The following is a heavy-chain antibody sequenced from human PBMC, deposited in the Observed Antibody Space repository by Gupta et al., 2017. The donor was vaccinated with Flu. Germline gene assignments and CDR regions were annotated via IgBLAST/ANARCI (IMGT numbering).Heavy chain of an antibody. Sequence: CVASGFTVSDNYMTWVRQAPGKGLEWVSIIYSGGGTYYADSVKGRFTISRDSSKNMVYLQMNSLRAEDTAVYYCAKYSSSWLSFYYWGQGALVTVSS. V-gene: IGHV3-53*01. D-gene: IGHD6-13*01. J-gene: IGHJ4*02. CDR1: GFTVSDNY. CDR3: AKYSSSWLSFYY. CDR2: IYSGGGT.